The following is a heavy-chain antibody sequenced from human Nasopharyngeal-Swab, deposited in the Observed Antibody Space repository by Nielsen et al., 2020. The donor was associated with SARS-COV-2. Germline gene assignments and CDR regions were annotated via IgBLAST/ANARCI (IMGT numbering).Heavy chain of an antibody. J-gene: IGHJ3*02. CDR1: GGSISSSNC. D-gene: IGHD3-22*01. CDR2: IYHSGST. Sequence: SETLSLTCAVSGGSISSSNCWSWVRQPPGKGLEWIGEIYHSGSTNYNPSLRSRVTISVDKSKNQFSLKLSSVTAADTAVYYCASFYYGSSGSVGAFDIWGQGTMVTVSS. V-gene: IGHV4-4*02. CDR3: ASFYYGSSGSVGAFDI.